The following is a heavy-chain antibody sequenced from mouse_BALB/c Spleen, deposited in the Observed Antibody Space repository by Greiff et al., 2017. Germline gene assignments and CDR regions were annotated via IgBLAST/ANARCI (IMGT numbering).Heavy chain of an antibody. J-gene: IGHJ3*01. CDR3: ARGTTAPWFAY. CDR2: ISDGGSYT. CDR1: GFTFSDYY. Sequence: EVQGVESGGGLVKPGGSLKLSCAASGFTFSDYYMYWVRQTPEKRLEWVATISDGGSYTYYPDSVKGRFTISRDNAKNNLYLQMSSLKSEDTAMYYCARGTTAPWFAYWGQGTLVTVSA. D-gene: IGHD1-2*01. V-gene: IGHV5-4*02.